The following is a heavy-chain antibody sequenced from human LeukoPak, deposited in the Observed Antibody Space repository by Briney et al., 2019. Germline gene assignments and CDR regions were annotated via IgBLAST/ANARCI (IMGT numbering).Heavy chain of an antibody. J-gene: IGHJ5*02. V-gene: IGHV4-59*01. CDR3: AREGQWLPDWFDP. CDR2: IHYSGST. Sequence: SETLSLTCTVSGGSISGYYWSWIRQPPGQGREWIGYIHYSGSTDYNPSLKGRVTISLDMSKNQFSLKIHSMTAADTAVYYCAREGQWLPDWFDPWGQGTLVTVSS. D-gene: IGHD6-19*01. CDR1: GGSISGYY.